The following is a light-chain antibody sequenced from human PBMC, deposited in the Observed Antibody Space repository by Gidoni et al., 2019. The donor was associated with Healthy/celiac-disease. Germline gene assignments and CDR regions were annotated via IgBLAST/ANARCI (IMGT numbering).Light chain of an antibody. J-gene: IGKJ2*03. V-gene: IGKV1-12*01. CDR2: AAS. CDR1: QGMSSW. CDR3: QQANSFPS. Sequence: DIQMTQSPSSVSASVGDRVPITCRASQGMSSWLAWYQQKPGKAPKLLIYAASSLQSGVPSRFSGSGSGTDFTLTIISLQPEDFATYYCQQANSFPSFGQXTKLEIK.